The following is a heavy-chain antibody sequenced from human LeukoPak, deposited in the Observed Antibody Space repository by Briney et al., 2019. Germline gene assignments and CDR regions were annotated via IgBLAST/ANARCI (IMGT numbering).Heavy chain of an antibody. D-gene: IGHD2-2*02. CDR2: MNPNSGNT. Sequence: GASVKVSCKASGYTFTSYDINWVRQATGQGLEWMGWMNPNSGNTGYAQKFQGRVTITRNTSISTAYMELSSLRSEDTVVYYCARDFPAAISGWFDPWGQGTLVTVSS. CDR1: GYTFTSYD. CDR3: ARDFPAAISGWFDP. J-gene: IGHJ5*02. V-gene: IGHV1-8*03.